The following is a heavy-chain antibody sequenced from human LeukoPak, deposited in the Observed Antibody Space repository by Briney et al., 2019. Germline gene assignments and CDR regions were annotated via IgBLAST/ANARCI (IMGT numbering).Heavy chain of an antibody. CDR2: IKSKTDSGTT. D-gene: IGHD6-6*01. J-gene: IGHJ4*01. CDR3: VRDKGTSSLSTFYN. CDR1: GFSFRNSW. V-gene: IGHV3-15*01. Sequence: GGSLRLSCAASGFSFRNSWMSWVRQAPGKGLEWVGCIKSKTDSGTTDYAAPVKGRFTISRDNSKNTMYLQMNSLRAADTAVYICVRDKGTSSLSTFYNWG.